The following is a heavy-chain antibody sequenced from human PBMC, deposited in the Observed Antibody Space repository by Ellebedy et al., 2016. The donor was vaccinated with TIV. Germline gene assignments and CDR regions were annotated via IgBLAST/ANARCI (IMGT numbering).Heavy chain of an antibody. CDR2: ISYSGST. V-gene: IGHV4-59*11. D-gene: IGHD3-16*01. CDR1: GDSISSHY. CDR3: ARYAQRVGANWFDS. Sequence: SETLSLXCTVSGDSISSHYWSWIRQPPGKGLEWIGYISYSGSTNYNPSLKSRVFISVDTSKNQFSLRLDSITATDSAVYYCARYAQRVGANWFDSWGQGTLVTVSS. J-gene: IGHJ5*01.